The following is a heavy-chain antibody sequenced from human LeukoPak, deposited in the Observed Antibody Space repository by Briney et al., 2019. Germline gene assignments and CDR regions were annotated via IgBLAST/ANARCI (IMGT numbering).Heavy chain of an antibody. Sequence: SETLSLTCAVYGGSFSRYYWRWIRQPPGKGLEWIGEINHSGSTNYNPSLKSRVTISVDTSKNQFSLKLSSVTAADTAVYYCARGTVVVKAFDIWGQGTMVTVSS. D-gene: IGHD2-15*01. CDR2: INHSGST. V-gene: IGHV4-34*01. CDR3: ARGTVVVKAFDI. J-gene: IGHJ3*02. CDR1: GGSFSRYY.